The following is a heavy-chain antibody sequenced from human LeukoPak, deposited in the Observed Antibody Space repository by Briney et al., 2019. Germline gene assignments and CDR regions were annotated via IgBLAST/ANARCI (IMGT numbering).Heavy chain of an antibody. CDR3: AREGGESIAAAGIDY. V-gene: IGHV4-30-2*01. Sequence: SQTLSLTCAVSGGSISSGGYSWSWIRQPPGKGLEWIGYIYHSGSTYYNPSLKSRVTISVDRSKNQFSLKLSSVTAADTAVYYCAREGGESIAAAGIDYWGQGTLVTVSS. J-gene: IGHJ4*02. CDR2: IYHSGST. D-gene: IGHD6-13*01. CDR1: GGSISSGGYS.